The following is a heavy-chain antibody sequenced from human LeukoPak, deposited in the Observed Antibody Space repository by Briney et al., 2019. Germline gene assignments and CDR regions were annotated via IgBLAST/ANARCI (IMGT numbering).Heavy chain of an antibody. CDR1: GFTFSTYW. V-gene: IGHV3-7*03. D-gene: IGHD2-2*01. CDR3: ARDVVVVPAAMRGDYYYYMDV. J-gene: IGHJ6*03. Sequence: PGGSLRLSCAASGFTFSTYWMSWVRQAPGKGLEWVANIKEDGSETYYVDSLRGRFTISRDNVKNSLYLQMNSLRAEDTALYYCARDVVVVPAAMRGDYYYYMDVWGKGTTVTVSS. CDR2: IKEDGSET.